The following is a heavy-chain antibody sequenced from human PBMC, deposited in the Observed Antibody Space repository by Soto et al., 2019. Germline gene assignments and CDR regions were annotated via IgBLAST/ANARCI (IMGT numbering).Heavy chain of an antibody. CDR1: GFSLSTSGVG. V-gene: IGHV2-5*02. CDR3: VYRPAYAISTAYYRFGY. J-gene: IGHJ4*02. CDR2: IYWDDGK. D-gene: IGHD3-9*01. Sequence: SVPTLVNPTQTLTLTCTFSGFSLSTSGVGVAWIRQPPGKALEWLALIYWDDGKRYSPSLKTRLNITKDTSKNQVVLTLTNVHTQATHTYHCVYRPAYAISTAYYRFGYRGQGSLVTSSS.